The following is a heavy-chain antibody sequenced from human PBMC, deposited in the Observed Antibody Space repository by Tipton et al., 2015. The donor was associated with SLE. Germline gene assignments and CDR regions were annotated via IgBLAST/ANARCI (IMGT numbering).Heavy chain of an antibody. CDR1: GFTFSSYG. V-gene: IGHV3-21*01. Sequence: SLRLSCAASGFTFSSYGMHWVRQAPGKGLEWVSSISSSSSYIYYADSVKGRFIISRDNAKNSLYLQMNSLRAEDTAVYYCARLGLEWLFHWGMDVWGQGTTVTVSS. CDR3: ARLGLEWLFHWGMDV. J-gene: IGHJ6*02. D-gene: IGHD3-3*01. CDR2: ISSSSSYI.